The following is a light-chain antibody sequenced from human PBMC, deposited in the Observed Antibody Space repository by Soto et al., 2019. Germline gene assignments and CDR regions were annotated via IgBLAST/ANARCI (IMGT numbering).Light chain of an antibody. CDR3: GSWDSSLSAYV. V-gene: IGLV1-51*01. CDR1: SSNIGGNS. CDR2: DDN. Sequence: QSVLTQPPSVSAAPGQKVTISCSGSSSNIGGNSVSWYQQLPGTAPKLLIYDDNKRPSGIPDRFSGSKSGTSATLGITGFQTGDEADYCGSWDSSLSAYVFGPGTKVTVL. J-gene: IGLJ1*01.